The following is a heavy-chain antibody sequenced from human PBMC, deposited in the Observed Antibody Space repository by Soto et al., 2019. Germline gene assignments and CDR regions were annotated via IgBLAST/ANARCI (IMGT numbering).Heavy chain of an antibody. D-gene: IGHD3-10*01. J-gene: IGHJ5*02. CDR2: IIPIFGTA. CDR3: ARGGAYYYGSGSYYNYSPHNWFDP. Sequence: ASVKVSCKASGGTFSSYAISWVRQAPGQGLEWMGGIIPIFGTANYAQKFQGRVTITADESTSTAYMELSSLRSEDTAVYYCARGGAYYYGSGSYYNYSPHNWFDPWGQGTLVTVSS. V-gene: IGHV1-69*13. CDR1: GGTFSSYA.